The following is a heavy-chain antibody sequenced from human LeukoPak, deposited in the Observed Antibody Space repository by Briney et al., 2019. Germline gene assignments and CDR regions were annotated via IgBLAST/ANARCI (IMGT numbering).Heavy chain of an antibody. CDR1: GYSISSGYY. D-gene: IGHD1-26*01. V-gene: IGHV4-38-2*01. J-gene: IGHJ2*01. CDR3: ARVPIMGSGTHSNWYFDL. CDR2: IYHSGNT. Sequence: KPSETLSLTCAVSGYSISSGYYWGWIRQAPVKGLEYIGSIYHSGNTYYNPSLKSRVTISVDTSKNQLSLKLSSVTAADTAVYYCARVPIMGSGTHSNWYFDLWGRGTLVTVSS.